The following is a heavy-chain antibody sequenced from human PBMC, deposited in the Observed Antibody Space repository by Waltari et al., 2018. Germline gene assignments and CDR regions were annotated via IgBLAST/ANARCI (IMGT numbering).Heavy chain of an antibody. CDR1: GYTFTGYY. CDR2: IHPNSCGT. D-gene: IGHD5-18*01. CDR3: ARDPGEEDTAMDV. J-gene: IGHJ4*02. V-gene: IGHV1-2*02. Sequence: QVQLVQSGAEVKKPGASVKVSCKASGYTFTGYYMHWVRQAPGQGLEWMGWIHPNSCGTNYDQKFQGRVTMTRDTSISTAYMELSRLRAEDTAVYYCARDPGEEDTAMDVWGQGTLVTVSS.